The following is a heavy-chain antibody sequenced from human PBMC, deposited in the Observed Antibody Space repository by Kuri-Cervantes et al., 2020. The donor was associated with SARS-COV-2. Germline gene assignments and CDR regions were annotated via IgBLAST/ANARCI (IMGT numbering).Heavy chain of an antibody. CDR2: INPNSGGT. J-gene: IGHJ4*02. CDR3: ARDSSVAV. Sequence: GESLKISCKASGYTFTGYYMHWVRQAPGQGLEWMGWINPNSGGTNYAQKFQGRVTMTRDTSISTAYMELSRLRSDDTAVYYCARDSSVAVWGQGTLVTVSS. D-gene: IGHD6-19*01. CDR1: GYTFTGYY. V-gene: IGHV1-2*02.